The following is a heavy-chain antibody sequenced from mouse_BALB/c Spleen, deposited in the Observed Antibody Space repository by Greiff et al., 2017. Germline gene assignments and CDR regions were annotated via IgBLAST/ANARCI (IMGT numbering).Heavy chain of an antibody. CDR1: GFTFSDYY. Sequence: DVKLVESGGGLVKPGGSLKLSCAASGFTFSDYYMYWVRQTPEKRLEWVATISDGGSYTYYPDSVKGRFTISRDNAKNNLYLQMSSLKSEDTAMYYCARRETIGTHMDYWGQGTSVTVSS. CDR3: ARRETIGTHMDY. J-gene: IGHJ4*01. CDR2: ISDGGSYT. D-gene: IGHD2-14*01. V-gene: IGHV5-4*02.